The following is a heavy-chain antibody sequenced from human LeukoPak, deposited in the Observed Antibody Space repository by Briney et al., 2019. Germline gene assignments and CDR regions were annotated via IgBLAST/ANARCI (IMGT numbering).Heavy chain of an antibody. D-gene: IGHD3-9*01. J-gene: IGHJ4*02. CDR3: ARGPYYDILTGPDY. CDR1: GFTFSDYY. CDR2: ISSSSSYT. Sequence: GGSLRLSCAASGFTFSDYYMSCIRQAPGKGLEWVSYISSSSSYTNYADSVKGRFTISRDNAKNSLYLQMNSLRAEDTAVYYCARGPYYDILTGPDYWGQGTLVTVSS. V-gene: IGHV3-11*06.